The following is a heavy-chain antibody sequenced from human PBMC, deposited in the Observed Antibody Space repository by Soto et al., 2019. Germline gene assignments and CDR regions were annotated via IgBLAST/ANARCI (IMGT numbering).Heavy chain of an antibody. V-gene: IGHV3-30*18. CDR1: GFTFSSYG. CDR2: ISYDGSNK. Sequence: QVQLVESGGGVVQPGRSLRLSCAASGFTFSSYGMHWVRQAPGKGLEWVAVISYDGSNKYYADSVKGRFTISRDNSKNTLYLQMNSLRAEDTAVYYCAKDMILGAYGTKYGMDVWGQGTTVTVSS. CDR3: AKDMILGAYGTKYGMDV. J-gene: IGHJ6*02. D-gene: IGHD1-26*01.